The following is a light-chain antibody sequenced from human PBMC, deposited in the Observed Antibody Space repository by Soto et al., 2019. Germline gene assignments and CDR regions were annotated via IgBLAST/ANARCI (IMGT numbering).Light chain of an antibody. CDR1: QSVSSSY. Sequence: EIVLTQSPGTLSLSPGERATLSCRASQSVSSSYLAWYQQKPGQAPRLLIYDASSRATGIPDRFSGSGSGTDFTLTISRLEPEDFAVYYCQQYGHSPLTFGPGTKVDIK. V-gene: IGKV3-20*01. J-gene: IGKJ3*01. CDR2: DAS. CDR3: QQYGHSPLT.